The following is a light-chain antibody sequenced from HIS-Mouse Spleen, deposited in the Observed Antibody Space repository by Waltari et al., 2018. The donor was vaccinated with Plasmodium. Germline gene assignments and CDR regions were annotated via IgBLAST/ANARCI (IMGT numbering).Light chain of an antibody. CDR2: EFS. V-gene: IGLV2-8*01. J-gene: IGLJ2*01. CDR1: SSAVGGYNY. CDR3: SSYAGSNNLV. Sequence: QSALTQPPSASGSPGQSVTISCTGTSSAVGGYNYVSWYQQHPVKAPKLMIYEFSKRPSGVPDRFSGSKSGNTASLTVSGLQAEDEADYYCSSYAGSNNLVFGGGTKLTVL.